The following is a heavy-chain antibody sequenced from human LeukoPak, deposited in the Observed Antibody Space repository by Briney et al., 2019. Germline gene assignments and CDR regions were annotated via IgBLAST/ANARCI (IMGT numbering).Heavy chain of an antibody. CDR1: GYSISSGYY. V-gene: IGHV4-38-2*02. CDR3: ARDRHLGQLTPFDI. J-gene: IGHJ3*02. CDR2: IYHSGRT. Sequence: SETLSLTCTVSGYSISSGYYWGWIRQPPGKGLEWIGSIYHSGRTFYNPSLKSRVTISVDTSKNQFSLKLSSVTAADTAVYYCARDRHLGQLTPFDIWGQGTMVTVSS. D-gene: IGHD5-18*01.